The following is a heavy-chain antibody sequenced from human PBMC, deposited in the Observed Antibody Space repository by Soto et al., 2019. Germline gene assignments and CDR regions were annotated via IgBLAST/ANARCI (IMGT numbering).Heavy chain of an antibody. CDR1: GGSISSGGYY. V-gene: IGHV4-31*03. Sequence: SETLSLTCTVSGGSISSGGYYWSWIRQHPGKGLEWIGYIYYSGSTYYNPSLKSRVTISVDTSKNQFSLKLSSVTAADTAVYYCARDPNRYYYDSSGLGSQHWFDPWGQGTLVTVSS. D-gene: IGHD3-22*01. CDR2: IYYSGST. CDR3: ARDPNRYYYDSSGLGSQHWFDP. J-gene: IGHJ5*02.